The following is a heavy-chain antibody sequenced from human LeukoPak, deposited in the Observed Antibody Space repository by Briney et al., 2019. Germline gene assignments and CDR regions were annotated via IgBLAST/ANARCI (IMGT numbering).Heavy chain of an antibody. Sequence: GGSLRLSCAASGFTFSSYEMNWDRQAPGKGLKWVSYISSSGTPIHYADSVKGRFTISRDNAKNSLFLQMNSLRAEDTAVYYCAREKTACGGDCYDSWGQGTLVTVSS. CDR3: AREKTACGGDCYDS. D-gene: IGHD2-21*01. CDR2: ISSSGTPI. V-gene: IGHV3-48*03. J-gene: IGHJ4*02. CDR1: GFTFSSYE.